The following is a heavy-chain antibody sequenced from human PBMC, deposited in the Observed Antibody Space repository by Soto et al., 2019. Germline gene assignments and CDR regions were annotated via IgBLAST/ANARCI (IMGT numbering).Heavy chain of an antibody. CDR1: GFTFSSYD. CDR2: IGTAGDT. J-gene: IGHJ4*02. V-gene: IGHV3-13*01. D-gene: IGHD3-10*01. CDR3: ARGSYPLWFGELSYFDY. Sequence: GGSLRLSCAASGFTFSSYDMHWVRQATGKGLEWVSAIGTAGDTYYPGSVKGRFTISRENAKNSLYLQMNSLRAGDTAVYYCARGSYPLWFGELSYFDYWGQGTLVTSPQ.